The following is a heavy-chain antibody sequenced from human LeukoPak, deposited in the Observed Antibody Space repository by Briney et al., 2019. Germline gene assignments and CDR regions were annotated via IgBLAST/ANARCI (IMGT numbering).Heavy chain of an antibody. J-gene: IGHJ4*02. CDR1: GYTFTGYY. CDR3: ARYCSSTSCSYDY. Sequence: ASVKVSCKASGYTFTGYYMHWVRQAPGQGLEWMGWINPNSGGTNYAQKFQGRVTMTRDTSISTAYMELSRLRSDDTAVYYCARYCSSTSCSYDYWGQGTLVTVSS. V-gene: IGHV1-2*02. D-gene: IGHD2-2*01. CDR2: INPNSGGT.